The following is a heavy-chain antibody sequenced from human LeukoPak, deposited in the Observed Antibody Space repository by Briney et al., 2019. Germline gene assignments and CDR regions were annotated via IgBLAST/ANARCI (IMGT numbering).Heavy chain of an antibody. V-gene: IGHV1-46*01. CDR1: GYTFTSYY. Sequence: ASVKFSCKASGYTFTSYYMHWVRQAPGQGLEWMGIINPSGGSTTYAQKFQGRVTMTRDTSTSTVYMELSSLRSEDTAVYYCARDLDSSGHGDYFDYWGQGTLVTVSS. CDR2: INPSGGST. J-gene: IGHJ4*02. D-gene: IGHD3-22*01. CDR3: ARDLDSSGHGDYFDY.